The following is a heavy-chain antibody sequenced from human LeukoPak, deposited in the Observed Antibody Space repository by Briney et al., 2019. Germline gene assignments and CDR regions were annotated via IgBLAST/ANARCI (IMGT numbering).Heavy chain of an antibody. Sequence: MSGGSLRLSCAASGFTFSDYYMSWIRQAPGKGLEWVSYISSSSSYTNYADSVKGRFTISRDNAKNSLYLQMNSLRAEDTAVYYCGSLYDILTVRRRYFTYWGQGTLVTVSS. CDR2: ISSSSSYT. D-gene: IGHD3-9*01. V-gene: IGHV3-11*06. CDR3: GSLYDILTVRRRYFTY. CDR1: GFTFSDYY. J-gene: IGHJ4*02.